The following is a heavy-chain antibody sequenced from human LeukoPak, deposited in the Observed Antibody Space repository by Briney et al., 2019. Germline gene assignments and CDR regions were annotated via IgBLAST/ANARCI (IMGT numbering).Heavy chain of an antibody. Sequence: ASVKVSCKASGGTFSSYAISWVRQAPGQGLEWMGGIIPIFGTANYAQKFQGRVTITADESTSTAYMELSSLRSEDTAVYYCARDFAGIAAAGTRGSEYFQHWGQGTLVTVSS. V-gene: IGHV1-69*13. J-gene: IGHJ1*01. CDR2: IIPIFGTA. CDR1: GGTFSSYA. CDR3: ARDFAGIAAAGTRGSEYFQH. D-gene: IGHD6-13*01.